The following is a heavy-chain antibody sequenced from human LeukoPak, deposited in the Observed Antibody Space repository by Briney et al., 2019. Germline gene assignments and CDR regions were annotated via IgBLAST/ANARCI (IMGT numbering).Heavy chain of an antibody. V-gene: IGHV4-38-2*02. CDR1: GYSISSGYY. D-gene: IGHD6-13*01. CDR3: ARVLAAAVDY. J-gene: IGHJ4*02. CDR2: ISHSGSA. Sequence: SETLSLTCTASGYSISSGYYWGWIRQPPGKGLECIGSISHSGSAYYNPSLKSRVTISVDTSKNQFSLKLSSVTAADTAVYYCARVLAAAVDYWGQGTLVTVSS.